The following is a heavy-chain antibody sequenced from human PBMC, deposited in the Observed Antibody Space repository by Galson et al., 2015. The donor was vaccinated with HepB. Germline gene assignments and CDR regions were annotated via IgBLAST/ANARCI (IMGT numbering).Heavy chain of an antibody. V-gene: IGHV1-69*01. J-gene: IGHJ6*03. CDR3: ARDQPTQRPSYYYMDV. Sequence: SGGTFSSYAISWVRQAPGQGLEWMGGIIPIFGTADYAQKFQGRVTITADESTSTAYMELSSLRSEDTAVYYCARDQPTQRPSYYYMDVWGKGTTVTVSS. CDR2: IIPIFGTA. CDR1: GGTFSSYA.